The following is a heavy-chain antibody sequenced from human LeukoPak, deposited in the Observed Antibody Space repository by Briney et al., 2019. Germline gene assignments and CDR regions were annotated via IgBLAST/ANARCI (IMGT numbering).Heavy chain of an antibody. CDR1: GYSISSGYY. V-gene: IGHV4-38-2*02. J-gene: IGHJ3*02. CDR2: IYHSGST. CDR3: ARDLGTYYYDSSGYYAGPPNAFDI. Sequence: SETLSLTCTVSGYSISSGYYWGWIRQPPGKGLEWIGSIYHSGSTYYNPSLKSRVTISVDTSKNQFSLKLSSVTAADTAVYYCARDLGTYYYDSSGYYAGPPNAFDIWGQGTMVTVSS. D-gene: IGHD3-22*01.